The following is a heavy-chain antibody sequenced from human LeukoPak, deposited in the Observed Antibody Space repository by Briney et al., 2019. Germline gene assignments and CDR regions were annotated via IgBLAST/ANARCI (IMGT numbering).Heavy chain of an antibody. CDR2: INPSGGST. D-gene: IGHD7-27*01. V-gene: IGHV1-46*01. CDR1: GYTFTSYC. J-gene: IGHJ5*02. Sequence: ASVKVSCKASGYTFTSYCMHWVRQAPGQGLEWMGIINPSGGSTSYAQKFQGRVTISVDTSKNQFSLKLSSVTAADTAVYYCARQAWGALHWFDPWGQGTLVTVSS. CDR3: ARQAWGALHWFDP.